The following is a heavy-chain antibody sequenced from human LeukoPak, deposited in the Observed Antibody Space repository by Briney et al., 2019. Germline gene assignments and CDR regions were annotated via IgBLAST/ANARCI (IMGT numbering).Heavy chain of an antibody. D-gene: IGHD4-23*01. J-gene: IGHJ4*02. Sequence: SQTLSLTSSVAGGSLSAYSWSWVRQSPGKRLEWIGYIFYGGTTNSNPSLRRGVSISPDTASKQFSLRLRSVTAADTAIYYCARETTVAAVMKHWGEGTLVTVS. CDR2: IFYGGTT. V-gene: IGHV4-59*01. CDR3: ARETTVAAVMKH. CDR1: GGSLSAYS.